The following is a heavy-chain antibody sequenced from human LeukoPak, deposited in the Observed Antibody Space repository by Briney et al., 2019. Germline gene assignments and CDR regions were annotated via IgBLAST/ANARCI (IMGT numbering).Heavy chain of an antibody. CDR2: ISAYDGNT. CDR3: GRDGVVTSYYFDY. CDR1: GYTFFNYG. J-gene: IGHJ4*02. D-gene: IGHD3-3*01. V-gene: IGHV1-18*01. Sequence: ASVKVSCQASGYTFFNYGTSWVRQAPAQGLEWIGWISAYDGNTNYAQKLQDRVTVTKDISTGTAYMELRSLRSDDTAVYYCGRDGVVTSYYFDYWGQGTLVTVSS.